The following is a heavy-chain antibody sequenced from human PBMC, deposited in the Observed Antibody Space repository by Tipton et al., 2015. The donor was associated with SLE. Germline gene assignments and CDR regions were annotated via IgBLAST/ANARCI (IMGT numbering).Heavy chain of an antibody. Sequence: TLSLTCTVSGGSISSSSYHWAWIRQPPGKGLEWIGSIYYSGRSYYSPSLKSRVTMSVDTSKNQFSLKLSSVTAADTAVYYCARDFRADGDWFDPWGQGTLVTVSS. D-gene: IGHD5-24*01. CDR1: GGSISSSSYH. J-gene: IGHJ5*02. CDR2: IYYSGRS. V-gene: IGHV4-39*07. CDR3: ARDFRADGDWFDP.